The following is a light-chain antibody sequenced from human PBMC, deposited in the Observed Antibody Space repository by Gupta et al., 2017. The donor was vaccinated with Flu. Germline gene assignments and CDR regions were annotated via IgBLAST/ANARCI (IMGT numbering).Light chain of an antibody. V-gene: IGLV1-44*01. CDR2: GNN. CDR3: EAWDDSLSGHYV. J-gene: IGLJ1*01. Sequence: QSVLAQPPSASGTPGQRVTISCSGSNSNIGSNTVNWYQQVPGTAPKLLIYGNNQRPSGVPDRFSGSKSGTSAALAISGLQSEDEADYYCEAWDDSLSGHYVFGTGTKVTVL. CDR1: NSNIGSNT.